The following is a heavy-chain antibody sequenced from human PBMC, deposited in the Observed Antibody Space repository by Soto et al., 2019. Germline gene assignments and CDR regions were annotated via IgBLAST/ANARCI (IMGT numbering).Heavy chain of an antibody. V-gene: IGHV2-5*02. CDR2: IYWDDDK. CDR3: APHPYYGLGSYSFDY. CDR1: GFSLTTSGVG. J-gene: IGHJ4*02. D-gene: IGHD3-10*01. Sequence: QITLKESGPTLVRPTQTLTLTCTFSGFSLTTSGVGVGWIRQPPGKALEWLAVIYWDDDKRYSSSLKSRLTIANHPSKNPVVLTMTNLDPEDTATYCRAPHPYYGLGSYSFDYWGQGSLVTVSS.